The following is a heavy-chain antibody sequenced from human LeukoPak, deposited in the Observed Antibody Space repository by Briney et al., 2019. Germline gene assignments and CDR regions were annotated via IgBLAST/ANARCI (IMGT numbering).Heavy chain of an antibody. J-gene: IGHJ4*02. CDR2: TTGGGATA. Sequence: GGSLRLSCAASGFIFSTYPMGWVRQAPGKGLEWVAVTTGGGATAYHADSLEGRFTISRDNPKNVLFLQMDSLRAEDTAVYYCAKSRAPYCTNGACFRGLDYWGLGTLVTVSS. V-gene: IGHV3-23*01. D-gene: IGHD2-8*01. CDR3: AKSRAPYCTNGACFRGLDY. CDR1: GFIFSTYP.